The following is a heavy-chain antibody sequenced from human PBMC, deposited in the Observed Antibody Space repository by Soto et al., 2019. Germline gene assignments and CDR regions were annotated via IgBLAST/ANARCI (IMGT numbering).Heavy chain of an antibody. CDR1: GFTFSSYG. Sequence: PGGSLRLSCAASGFTFSSYGMHWVRQAPGKGLEWVAAIWYDGSNKYYADSVKGRFTISRDNSKNTLYLQMNSLRAEDTAVYYCASTPGRAAAGYYYYGMDVWGQGTTVTVSS. J-gene: IGHJ6*02. CDR2: IWYDGSNK. V-gene: IGHV3-33*01. CDR3: ASTPGRAAAGYYYYGMDV. D-gene: IGHD6-13*01.